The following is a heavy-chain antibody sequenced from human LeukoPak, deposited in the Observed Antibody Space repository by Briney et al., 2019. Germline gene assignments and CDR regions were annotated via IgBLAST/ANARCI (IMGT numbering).Heavy chain of an antibody. D-gene: IGHD2-21*01. CDR3: ARGVAWAYYMDV. J-gene: IGHJ6*03. CDR1: GYSISSGYY. Sequence: SETLSLTCSFSGYSISSGYYWGWIRQPPGQGLEWIGNIYHSGSTYYNPSLKSRVTISVDTSKNQFSLKLSSVTAADTAVYYCARGVAWAYYMDVWGKGTTVTISS. CDR2: IYHSGST. V-gene: IGHV4-38-2*02.